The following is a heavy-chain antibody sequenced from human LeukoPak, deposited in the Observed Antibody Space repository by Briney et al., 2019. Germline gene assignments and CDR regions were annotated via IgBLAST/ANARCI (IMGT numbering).Heavy chain of an antibody. D-gene: IGHD1-26*01. CDR3: VKSGGYGLIDY. V-gene: IGHV4-39*01. CDR1: GVSISGSYYY. Sequence: SETLSLTCAVSGVSISGSYYYWGWIRQPQGKGLEWIGNIYYSGSTYYNASLQSRVTISIDTSKNQFSLRLNSVTAADTAMYFCVKSGGYGLIDYWGQGTLVTVSS. CDR2: IYYSGST. J-gene: IGHJ4*02.